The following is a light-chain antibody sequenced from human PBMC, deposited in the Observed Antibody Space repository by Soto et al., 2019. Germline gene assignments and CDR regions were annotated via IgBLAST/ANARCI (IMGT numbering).Light chain of an antibody. CDR2: GAS. CDR3: QQYGSSGT. CDR1: QSVSSN. V-gene: IGKV3-20*01. Sequence: ETVMTQSLVPLSVSPGERATVSCRASQSVSSNLAWYQQKPGQAPRLLIYGASNRATGIPDRFSGSGSGTDFTLTISRLEPEDFAVYYCQQYGSSGTFGQGTKV. J-gene: IGKJ1*01.